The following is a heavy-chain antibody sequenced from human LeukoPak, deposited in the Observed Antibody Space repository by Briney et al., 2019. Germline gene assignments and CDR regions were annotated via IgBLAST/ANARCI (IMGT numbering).Heavy chain of an antibody. CDR1: GYTFTGYY. CDR2: INPNSGGT. CDR3: ARSIAALVLIDY. V-gene: IGHV1-2*02. J-gene: IGHJ4*02. Sequence: ASVKVSCKASGYTFTGYYMHWVRQAPGQGLEWMGWINPNSGGTNYAQKFQGRVTMTRDTSISTAYMELSRLRSDDTAVYYCARSIAALVLIDYWGQGTLVTVSS. D-gene: IGHD6-6*01.